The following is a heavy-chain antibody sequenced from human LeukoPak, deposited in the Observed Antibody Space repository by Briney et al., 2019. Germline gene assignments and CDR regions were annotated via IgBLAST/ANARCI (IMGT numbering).Heavy chain of an antibody. CDR1: GFTFSSYW. J-gene: IGHJ4*02. D-gene: IGHD1-26*01. V-gene: IGHV3-74*01. Sequence: GGSLRLSCAASGFTFSSYWMHWVRQAPGKGLVWVSRINSDGSSTSYADSVKGRFTISRDNAKNTLYLQMNSLRAEDTAVYYCARGWELLGDYYWGQGTLVTVSS. CDR3: ARGWELLGDYY. CDR2: INSDGSST.